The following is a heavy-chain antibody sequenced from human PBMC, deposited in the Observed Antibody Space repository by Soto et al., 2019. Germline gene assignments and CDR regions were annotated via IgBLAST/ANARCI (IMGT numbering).Heavy chain of an antibody. CDR1: GFTFSSYA. D-gene: IGHD5-12*01. V-gene: IGHV3-23*01. Sequence: GGPLRLSCAASGFTFSSYAMSWVRQSPGKGLEWVSAIPGSSISTYYAGSVKGRFTISRDTSTNTLYLQMSNLRAEDTAIYYCAKGEMATIRNSFDPWGQGTLVTVSS. CDR2: IPGSSIST. J-gene: IGHJ5*02. CDR3: AKGEMATIRNSFDP.